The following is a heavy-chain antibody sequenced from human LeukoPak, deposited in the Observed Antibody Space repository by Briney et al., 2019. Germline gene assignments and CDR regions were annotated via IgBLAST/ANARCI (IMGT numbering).Heavy chain of an antibody. D-gene: IGHD6-19*01. V-gene: IGHV3-53*01. Sequence: GGSLRLSCAASGFTVSSNYMSWVRQAPGKGLEWVSVIYSGGSTYYADSVKGRFTISRDNAKKSLYLQMNSLTAEDTAVYYCAREGLAVADDAFDIWGQGTLVTVSA. CDR3: AREGLAVADDAFDI. CDR1: GFTVSSNY. J-gene: IGHJ3*02. CDR2: IYSGGST.